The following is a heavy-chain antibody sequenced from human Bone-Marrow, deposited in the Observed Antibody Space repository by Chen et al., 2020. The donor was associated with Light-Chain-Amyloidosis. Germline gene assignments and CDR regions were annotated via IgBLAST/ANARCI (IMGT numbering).Heavy chain of an antibody. CDR1: GFTFSSYW. CDR2: FNTDERST. J-gene: IGHJ4*02. V-gene: IGHV3-74*01. Sequence: GFTFSSYWMHWVRQAPGKGLVWVSHFNTDERSTTYADSVKGRFTTSRDNAKNTLYLQMNSLRAEDTAVYYCARSAYSSGYYLLDYWGQGTLVTVSA. CDR3: ARSAYSSGYYLLDY. D-gene: IGHD3-22*01.